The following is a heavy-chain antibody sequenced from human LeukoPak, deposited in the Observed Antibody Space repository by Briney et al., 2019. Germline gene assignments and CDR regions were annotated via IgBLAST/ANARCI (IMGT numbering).Heavy chain of an antibody. V-gene: IGHV3-74*01. CDR1: GFTFSSYW. CDR3: ARRALGAAAGPDY. CDR2: INSDGSST. Sequence: GGSLRLSCAASGFTFSSYWMHWVRQAPGKGLVWVSRINSDGSSTSYADSVKGRFTISRDNAKNTLYLQMNSLRTEDTAVYYCARRALGAAAGPDYWGQGTLVTVSS. D-gene: IGHD6-13*01. J-gene: IGHJ4*02.